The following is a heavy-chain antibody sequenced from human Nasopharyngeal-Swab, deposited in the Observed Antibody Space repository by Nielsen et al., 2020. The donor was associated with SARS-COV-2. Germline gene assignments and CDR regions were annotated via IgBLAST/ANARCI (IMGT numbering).Heavy chain of an antibody. J-gene: IGHJ4*02. CDR1: GFTFSSYG. CDR3: ARDVSSIAVAGDGYY. CDR2: ISYDGSNK. V-gene: IGHV3-30*03. Sequence: GGSLRLSCAASGFTFSSYGMHWVRQAPGKGLECVAVISYDGSNKYHADSVRGRFTISRDYSENTLYLQMNILKPEDTAVYYCARDVSSIAVAGDGYYWGQGTLVTVSS. D-gene: IGHD6-19*01.